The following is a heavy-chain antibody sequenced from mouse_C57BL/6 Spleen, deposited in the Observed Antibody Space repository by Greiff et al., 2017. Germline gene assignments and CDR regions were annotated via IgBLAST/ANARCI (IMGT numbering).Heavy chain of an antibody. V-gene: IGHV1-39*01. D-gene: IGHD2-5*01. J-gene: IGHJ3*01. CDR2: INPNYGTT. CDR1: GYSFTDYN. Sequence: VQLKESGPELVKPGASVKISCKASGYSFTDYNMNWVKQSNGKSLEWIGVINPNYGTTSYNQKFQGKATLTVDQSSSTAYMQLNSLTSEDSAVYYCARSSNGRAWFAYWGQGTLVTVSA. CDR3: ARSSNGRAWFAY.